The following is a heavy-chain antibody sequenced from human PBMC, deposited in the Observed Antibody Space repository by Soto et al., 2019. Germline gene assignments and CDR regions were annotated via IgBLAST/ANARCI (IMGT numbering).Heavy chain of an antibody. CDR3: ARLRRGSNWYLDY. J-gene: IGHJ4*02. V-gene: IGHV3-11*01. Sequence: GPRVLAGAASGFTFGDYYMSGIRQAPGKGLEWVAYISTRGSTTHYADSMKGRFTISRDNAKNSLYLQTTSPRAEDTAVYYCARLRRGSNWYLDYWGQGTLVTVSS. D-gene: IGHD6-13*01. CDR2: ISTRGSTT. CDR1: GFTFGDYY.